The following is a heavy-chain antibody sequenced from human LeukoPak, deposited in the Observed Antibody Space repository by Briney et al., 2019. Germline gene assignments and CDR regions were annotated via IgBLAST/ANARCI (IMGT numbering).Heavy chain of an antibody. J-gene: IGHJ1*01. V-gene: IGHV3-15*01. CDR3: VIYAPVGQYFQH. D-gene: IGHD1-26*01. Sequence: GGSLRLSCAASGLSFNNTWMSWVRQAPGKGLEWVGRIISKTDGGPTNYAAPVIGRFTISREDSKTTMYLQMNSLKIEDTAVYYCVIYAPVGQYFQHWGQGTPVTVSS. CDR1: GLSFNNTW. CDR2: IISKTDGGPT.